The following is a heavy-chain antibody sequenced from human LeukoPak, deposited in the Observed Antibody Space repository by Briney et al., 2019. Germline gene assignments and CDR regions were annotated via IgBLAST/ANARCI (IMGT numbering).Heavy chain of an antibody. CDR1: GFTFSRSA. CDR3: ARDSDLSSGYDWGHFDY. V-gene: IGHV3-30*01. Sequence: VGSLRLSCAASGFTFSRSAMHWVRQAPGKGLEWVALILYDGSNKCYADAVKGRFTISRDNSKNTLYLQMNSLRAEDTAVYYCARDSDLSSGYDWGHFDYWGQGTLVTVSS. J-gene: IGHJ4*02. D-gene: IGHD5-12*01. CDR2: ILYDGSNK.